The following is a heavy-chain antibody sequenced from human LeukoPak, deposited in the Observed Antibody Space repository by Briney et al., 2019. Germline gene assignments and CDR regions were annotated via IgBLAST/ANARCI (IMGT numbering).Heavy chain of an antibody. J-gene: IGHJ4*02. CDR1: GFSFSTSG. CDR3: VRDGAHWDLDY. D-gene: IGHD7-27*01. V-gene: IGHV3-30*02. Sequence: PGGSLRLSCAASGFSFSTSGMHWIRQAPGKGLEWVAFIQSDGGNEYYADSVKGRFTISRDNSKNTVHLQMNSLRAEDTAMYYCVRDGAHWDLDYWGQGTLVTVSS. CDR2: IQSDGGNE.